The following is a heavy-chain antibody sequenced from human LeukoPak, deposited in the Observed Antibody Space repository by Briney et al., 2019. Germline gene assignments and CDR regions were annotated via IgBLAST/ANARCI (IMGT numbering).Heavy chain of an antibody. Sequence: GGSLRLSCAASGFTFTSYWIHWVRQAPGKGLMWVSRIGGDDSDSIYAASVKGRFSISRDNAKNTVSLQISSLRDEDTAVYYCARGGFHHGFDVWGQGTMVTVSP. CDR2: IGGDDSDS. CDR1: GFTFTSYW. CDR3: ARGGFHHGFDV. V-gene: IGHV3-74*01. J-gene: IGHJ3*01.